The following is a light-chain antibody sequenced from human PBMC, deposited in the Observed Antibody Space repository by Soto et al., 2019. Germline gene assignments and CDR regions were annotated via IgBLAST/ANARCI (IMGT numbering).Light chain of an antibody. CDR2: DVS. Sequence: QSALTQPRSVSGSPGQSVTVSCTGTSSDVGNYNYVSWYQQHPGKAPKLMIYDVSKRPSGVPDRFSGSKSGNTASLTISGLQAEDEADYYCCSYAGSYTHDVFRTGTKVTVL. CDR3: CSYAGSYTHDV. CDR1: SSDVGNYNY. J-gene: IGLJ1*01. V-gene: IGLV2-11*01.